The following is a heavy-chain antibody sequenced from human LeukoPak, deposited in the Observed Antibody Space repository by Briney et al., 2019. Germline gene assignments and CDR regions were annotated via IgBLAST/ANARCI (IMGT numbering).Heavy chain of an antibody. J-gene: IGHJ4*02. Sequence: SETLSLTCTVSGGSISSYYWSWIRQPPGKGLEWIGYIYYSGSTNYNPSLKSRVTISVDTSKNQFSLKLGSVTAADTAVYYCARDRLTYYFDYWGQGTLVTVSS. D-gene: IGHD3-16*01. V-gene: IGHV4-59*01. CDR1: GGSISSYY. CDR2: IYYSGST. CDR3: ARDRLTYYFDY.